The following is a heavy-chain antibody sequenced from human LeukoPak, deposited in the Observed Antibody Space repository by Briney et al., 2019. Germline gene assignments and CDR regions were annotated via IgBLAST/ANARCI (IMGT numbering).Heavy chain of an antibody. J-gene: IGHJ3*02. CDR3: AILDIVVVPAALNDAFDI. CDR1: GYTFTGYY. Sequence: ASVKVSCKASGYTFTGYYMHWVRQTPGQGLEGMGWINPNSGGTSYAQKFQGRVTMTRDTSISTAYMELSRLRSDDTAVYYCAILDIVVVPAALNDAFDIWGQGTMVTVSS. CDR2: INPNSGGT. V-gene: IGHV1-2*02. D-gene: IGHD2-2*01.